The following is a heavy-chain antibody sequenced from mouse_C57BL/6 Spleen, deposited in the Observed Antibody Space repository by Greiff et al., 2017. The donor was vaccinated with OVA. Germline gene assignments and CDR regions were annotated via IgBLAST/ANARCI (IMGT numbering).Heavy chain of an antibody. D-gene: IGHD1-1*01. Sequence: DVHLVESGGGLVQPGGSMKLSCVASGFTFSNYWMNWVRQSPEKGLEWVAQIRLKSDNYATHYAESVKGRFTISRDDSKSSVYLQMNNLRAEDTGIYYCTGGYYGSSPYYYAMDYWGQGTSVTVSS. V-gene: IGHV6-3*01. CDR3: TGGYYGSSPYYYAMDY. J-gene: IGHJ4*01. CDR2: IRLKSDNYAT. CDR1: GFTFSNYW.